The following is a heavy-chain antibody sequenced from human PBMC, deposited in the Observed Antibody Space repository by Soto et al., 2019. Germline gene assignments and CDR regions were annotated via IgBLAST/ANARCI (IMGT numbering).Heavy chain of an antibody. Sequence: SVKVSCKASGYTFTSYYMHWVRQAPGQGLEWMGGIMPIFGGPDYAQRFRGRVTITADEVTRTAFMELRGLTSEDTATYYCASSLRMPGIGNYYYGMDVWGQGTTVTVSS. CDR1: GYTFTSYY. J-gene: IGHJ6*02. CDR3: ASSLRMPGIGNYYYGMDV. V-gene: IGHV1-69*13. CDR2: IMPIFGGP. D-gene: IGHD6-13*01.